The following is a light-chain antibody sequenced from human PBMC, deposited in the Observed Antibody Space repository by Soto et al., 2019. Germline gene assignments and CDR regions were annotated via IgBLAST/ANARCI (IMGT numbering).Light chain of an antibody. Sequence: DIQMTQSPSTLSPSVGDRVTITCRASQSLITWLAWFQQKPGKAPKLLIYDASNLESGVPSRFSGSGSGTEFTLTISSLQPDDFATYYCHQYNSYWTFGPGTKVEIK. J-gene: IGKJ1*01. CDR1: QSLITW. V-gene: IGKV1-5*01. CDR3: HQYNSYWT. CDR2: DAS.